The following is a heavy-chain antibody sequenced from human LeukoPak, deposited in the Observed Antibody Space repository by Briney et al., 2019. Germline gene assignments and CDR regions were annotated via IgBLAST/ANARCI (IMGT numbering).Heavy chain of an antibody. CDR2: IWYDGNNK. J-gene: IGHJ4*02. CDR1: XFIFSSXX. D-gene: IGHD3-9*01. V-gene: IGHV3-30*02. Sequence: LSXAASXFIFSSXXMHXXRQXPXXXXXXXAIIWYDGNNKYYADSVKGRFTISRDNSKNTLYLQMNSLRAEDTAVYYCAKAEILTGYSLDYWGQGTLVTVSS. CDR3: AKAEILTGYSLDY.